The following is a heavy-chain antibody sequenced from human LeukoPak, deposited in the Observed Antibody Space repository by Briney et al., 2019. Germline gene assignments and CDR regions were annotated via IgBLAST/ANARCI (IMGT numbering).Heavy chain of an antibody. Sequence: GESLKVSCKGSGYIFTSYWIGWVRQMPGKGLEWMGIIYPGDSDTRYSPSFQGQVTISADKSISTAYLQWSSLKASDTAMYYYARLKGYYDSSGSLFDYWGQGTLVTVSS. V-gene: IGHV5-51*01. CDR2: IYPGDSDT. D-gene: IGHD3-22*01. CDR1: GYIFTSYW. CDR3: ARLKGYYDSSGSLFDY. J-gene: IGHJ4*02.